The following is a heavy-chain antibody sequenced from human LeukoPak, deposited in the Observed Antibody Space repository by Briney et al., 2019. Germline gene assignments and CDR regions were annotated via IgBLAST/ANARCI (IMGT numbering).Heavy chain of an antibody. D-gene: IGHD2-15*01. V-gene: IGHV4-4*07. Sequence: SETLSLTCTVSGASISSYYWSWIRQPAGKGLELIGRIYTSASTNYNPSLKRRVTMSVDTSKNQYYLRLSSVTAGDTAFYYCARCRGGTCVYFDGWGQRTLVTASS. J-gene: IGHJ4*02. CDR1: GASISSYY. CDR3: ARCRGGTCVYFDG. CDR2: IYTSAST.